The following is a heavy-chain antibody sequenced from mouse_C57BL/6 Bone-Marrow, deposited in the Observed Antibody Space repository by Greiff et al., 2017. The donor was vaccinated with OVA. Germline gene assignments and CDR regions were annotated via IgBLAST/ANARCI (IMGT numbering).Heavy chain of an antibody. Sequence: VKLQESGAELARPGASVKMSCKASGYTFTSYTMHWVKQRPGQGLEWIGYINPSSGYTKYNQKFKDKATLTADKSSSTAYMQLSSLTSEDSAVYYCARRGTTVVARGYYFDYWGQGTTLTVSS. CDR1: GYTFTSYT. CDR3: ARRGTTVVARGYYFDY. V-gene: IGHV1-4*01. J-gene: IGHJ2*01. D-gene: IGHD1-1*01. CDR2: INPSSGYT.